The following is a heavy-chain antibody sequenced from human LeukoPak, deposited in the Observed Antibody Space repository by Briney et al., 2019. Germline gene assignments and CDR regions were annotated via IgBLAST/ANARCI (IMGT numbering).Heavy chain of an antibody. V-gene: IGHV3-48*01. D-gene: IGHD2-21*02. CDR2: ISRNSNTM. CDR1: GFTFSSYD. Sequence: GGSLRLSCAASGFTFSSYDMNWVRQAPGKGLEWLSHISRNSNTMYYADSVKGRFTISRDNAKNSLYLQMNSLRTEDTAVYYCARRKNDCGDFDYWGQGSLVTVSS. J-gene: IGHJ4*02. CDR3: ARRKNDCGDFDY.